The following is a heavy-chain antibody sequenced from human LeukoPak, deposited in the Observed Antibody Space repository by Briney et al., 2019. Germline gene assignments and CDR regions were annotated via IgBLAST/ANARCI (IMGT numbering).Heavy chain of an antibody. J-gene: IGHJ4*02. CDR1: GGSISSSSYY. CDR2: IYYSGST. V-gene: IGHV4-39*01. D-gene: IGHD2-15*01. Sequence: PSETLSLTCTVSGGSISSSSYYWGWIRQPPGKGLEWIGSIYYSGSTYYNPSLKSRVTISVDTSKNPFSLKLSSVTAADTAVYYCARHDYSVGDFDYWGQGTLVTVSS. CDR3: ARHDYSVGDFDY.